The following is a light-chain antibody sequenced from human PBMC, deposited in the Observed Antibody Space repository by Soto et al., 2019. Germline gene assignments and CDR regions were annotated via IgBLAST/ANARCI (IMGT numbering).Light chain of an antibody. J-gene: IGLJ2*01. V-gene: IGLV1-47*01. Sequence: QLVLTQPPSASGTPGQRVTISCPGSSSNIGSNYVYWYQQLPGTAPKLLIYRNNQRPSGVPDRFSGSKSGTSASLAISGLRSEDEADYYCAAWDDSLSAVVFGGGTKLTVL. CDR3: AAWDDSLSAVV. CDR1: SSNIGSNY. CDR2: RNN.